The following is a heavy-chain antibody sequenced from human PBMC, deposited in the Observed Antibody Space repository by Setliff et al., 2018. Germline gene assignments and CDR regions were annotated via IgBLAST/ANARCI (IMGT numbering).Heavy chain of an antibody. CDR2: IRGKPSSGTT. CDR3: TREASVDFWSGYPYYYYMDV. CDR1: GFTFGDYA. D-gene: IGHD3-3*01. Sequence: GGSLRLSCTTSGFTFGDYAITWVRQAPGKGLEWVGFIRGKPSSGTTEYAASVKGRFTISRDDSKSIAYLQMSSLKTEDTAVYYCTREASVDFWSGYPYYYYMDVWGKGTTVTVSS. V-gene: IGHV3-49*04. J-gene: IGHJ6*03.